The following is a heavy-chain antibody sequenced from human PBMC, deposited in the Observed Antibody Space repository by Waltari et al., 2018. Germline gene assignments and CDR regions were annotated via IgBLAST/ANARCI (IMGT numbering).Heavy chain of an antibody. CDR2: IYYSGST. CDR1: GGSISSHY. V-gene: IGHV4-59*11. J-gene: IGHJ5*02. CDR3: ARDRRAGESWFDP. Sequence: QVQLQESGPGLVKPSETLSLTCPVSGGSISSHYWSWIRQPPGKGLEWIGYIYYSGSTNYNPSLKSRVTISVDTSKNQFSLKLSSVTAADTAVYYCARDRRAGESWFDPWGQGTLVTVSS. D-gene: IGHD1-26*01.